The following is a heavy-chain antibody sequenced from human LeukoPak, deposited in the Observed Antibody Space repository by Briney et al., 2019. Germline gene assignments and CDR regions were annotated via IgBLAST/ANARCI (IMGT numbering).Heavy chain of an antibody. D-gene: IGHD6-6*01. J-gene: IGHJ4*02. CDR2: ISSSSSYI. V-gene: IGHV3-21*01. Sequence: TGGSLRLSCAASGFTFSSYSMNWVRQAPGKGLEWVSSISSSSSYIYYADSVKGRFTISRDNAKNSLYLQMNSLRAEDTAVYYCARDYRTIAARREFDYWGQGTLVTVSS. CDR3: ARDYRTIAARREFDY. CDR1: GFTFSSYS.